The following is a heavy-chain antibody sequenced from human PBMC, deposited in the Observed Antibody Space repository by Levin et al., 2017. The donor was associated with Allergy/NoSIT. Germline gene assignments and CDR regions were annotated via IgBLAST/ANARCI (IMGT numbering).Heavy chain of an antibody. CDR1: GGSISSSSYY. CDR2: IYYSGST. V-gene: IGHV4-39*07. CDR3: ARSLSSTVTFYYYYGMDV. J-gene: IGHJ6*02. D-gene: IGHD4-17*01. Sequence: SGGSLRLSCTVSGGSISSSSYYWGWIRQPPGKGLEWIGSIYYSGSTYYNPSLKSRVTISVDTSKNQFSLKLSSVTAADTAVYYCARSLSSTVTFYYYYGMDVWGQGTTVTVSS.